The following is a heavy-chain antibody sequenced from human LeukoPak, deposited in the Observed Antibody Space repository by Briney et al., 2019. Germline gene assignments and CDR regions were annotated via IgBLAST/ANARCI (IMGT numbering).Heavy chain of an antibody. Sequence: GGSLRLSWAASGFTFSSYEMNWVRQAPGKGLEWVSYISSSGSTIYYADSVKGRFTISRDNAKNSLYLQMNSLRAEDTAVYYCARDRRYCSSTSCSQNNWFDPWGQGTLVTVSS. CDR1: GFTFSSYE. J-gene: IGHJ5*02. CDR3: ARDRRYCSSTSCSQNNWFDP. CDR2: ISSSGSTI. V-gene: IGHV3-48*03. D-gene: IGHD2-2*01.